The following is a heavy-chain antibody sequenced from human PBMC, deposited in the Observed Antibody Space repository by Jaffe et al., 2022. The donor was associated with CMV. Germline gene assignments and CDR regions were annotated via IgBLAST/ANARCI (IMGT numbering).Heavy chain of an antibody. D-gene: IGHD1-26*01. CDR3: ARKEGIGGSIDY. Sequence: QVQLQESGPGLVKPSETLSLTCTVSGGSISSYYWSWIRQPPGKGLEWIGYIYYSGSTNYNPSLKSRVTISVDTSKNQFSLKLSSVTAADTAVYYCARKEGIGGSIDYWGQGTLVTVSS. CDR2: IYYSGST. V-gene: IGHV4-59*01. J-gene: IGHJ4*02. CDR1: GGSISSYY.